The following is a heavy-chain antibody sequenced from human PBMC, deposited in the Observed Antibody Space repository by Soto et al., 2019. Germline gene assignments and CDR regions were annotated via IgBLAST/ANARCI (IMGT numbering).Heavy chain of an antibody. Sequence: ETRSLTSTVSGADISSGDYYWAWIRQPPQKRRECISSIYYVVSTFYNSSLESRVTISVYMSKNLFSLTLTSLTATDTPVYFCTGDLVFRGAVEGFDTWGQGTLVTVSS. CDR3: TGDLVFRGAVEGFDT. J-gene: IGHJ5*02. CDR1: GADISSGDYY. D-gene: IGHD1-26*01. CDR2: IYYVVST. V-gene: IGHV4-39*02.